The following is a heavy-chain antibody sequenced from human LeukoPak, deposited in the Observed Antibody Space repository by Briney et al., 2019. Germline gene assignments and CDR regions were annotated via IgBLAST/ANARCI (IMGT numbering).Heavy chain of an antibody. CDR1: GGTFSSYA. J-gene: IGHJ4*02. CDR3: ASTTGSNYDFWSGYNFDY. D-gene: IGHD3-3*01. Sequence: SVKVSCKASGGTFSSYAISGVRQAPGQGLEWMGRIIPIFGTANYAQKFQGRVTITTDESTSTAYMELSSLRSEDTAVYYCASTTGSNYDFWSGYNFDYWGQGTLVTVSS. V-gene: IGHV1-69*05. CDR2: IIPIFGTA.